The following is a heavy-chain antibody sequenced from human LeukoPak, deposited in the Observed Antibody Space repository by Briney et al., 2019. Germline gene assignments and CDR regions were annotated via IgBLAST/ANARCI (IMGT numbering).Heavy chain of an antibody. Sequence: GGSLRLSCAASGFTFSSYAMSWVRQAPGKGLEWVSAISGSGGSTYYADSVKGRFTISRDNSKNTLYLQTNSLRAEDTAVYYCAKALVGATIVDYYMDVWGKGTTVTVSS. D-gene: IGHD1-26*01. CDR1: GFTFSSYA. CDR2: ISGSGGST. CDR3: AKALVGATIVDYYMDV. J-gene: IGHJ6*03. V-gene: IGHV3-23*01.